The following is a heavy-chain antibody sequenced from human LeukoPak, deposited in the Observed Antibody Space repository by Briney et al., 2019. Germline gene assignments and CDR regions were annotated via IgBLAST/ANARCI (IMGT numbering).Heavy chain of an antibody. V-gene: IGHV3-7*01. CDR1: GFTFSNYW. J-gene: IGHJ1*01. CDR2: IKQDGSEK. Sequence: GGSLRLSCAASGFTFSNYWMSWVRQAPGKGLEWVANIKQDGSEKYYVDSVRGRFTISRDNAKISLYLQMNSLRAEDTAVYYCATYSSSNAREFQYWGQGTLVTVSS. CDR3: ATYSSSNAREFQY. D-gene: IGHD2-2*01.